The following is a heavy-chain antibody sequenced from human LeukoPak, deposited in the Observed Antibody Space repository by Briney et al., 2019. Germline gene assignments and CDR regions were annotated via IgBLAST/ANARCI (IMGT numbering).Heavy chain of an antibody. CDR1: GFTFSSYA. J-gene: IGHJ3*02. V-gene: IGHV3-23*01. Sequence: GGSLRLSCAASGFTFSSYAMSWVRQAPGKGLEWVSAISGSGGSTYYADSVKGRFTISRDNAKNSLYLQMNSLRAEDTAVYYCARVPIEMATIGDAFDIWGQGTMVTVSS. D-gene: IGHD5-24*01. CDR3: ARVPIEMATIGDAFDI. CDR2: ISGSGGST.